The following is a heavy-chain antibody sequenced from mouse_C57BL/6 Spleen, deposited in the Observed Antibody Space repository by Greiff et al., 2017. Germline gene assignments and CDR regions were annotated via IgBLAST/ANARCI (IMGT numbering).Heavy chain of an antibody. J-gene: IGHJ3*01. CDR3: AGELWSNLAWFAY. Sequence: VQLQQPGTELVKPGASVKLSCKASGYTFTSYWMHWVKQRPGQGLEWIGNINPSNGGTNYNEKFKSKATLTVDKSSSTAYMQLSSLTSEDSAVYYCAGELWSNLAWFAYWGQGTLVTVSA. D-gene: IGHD2-5*01. CDR1: GYTFTSYW. V-gene: IGHV1-53*01. CDR2: INPSNGGT.